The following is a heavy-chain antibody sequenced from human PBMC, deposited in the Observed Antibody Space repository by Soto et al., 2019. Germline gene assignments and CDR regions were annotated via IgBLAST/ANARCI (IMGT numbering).Heavy chain of an antibody. J-gene: IGHJ4*02. CDR3: ARGGTAMVPFDY. V-gene: IGHV1-46*03. CDR1: GYTFTSYY. Sequence: QVQLVQSGAEVKKPGASVKVSCKASGYTFTSYYMHWVRHAPGQGLEWMGIINPSGGSTSYAQKFQGRVTMTRDTSTSTVYMELSSLRSEDTAAYYCARGGTAMVPFDYWGQGTLVTVSS. D-gene: IGHD5-18*01. CDR2: INPSGGST.